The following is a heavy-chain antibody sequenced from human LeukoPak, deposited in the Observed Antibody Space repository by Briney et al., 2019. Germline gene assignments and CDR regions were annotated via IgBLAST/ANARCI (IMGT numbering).Heavy chain of an antibody. CDR3: ARDLGVRDYYDSSGYYTEYFQH. CDR2: ISSSGSTI. Sequence: GGSLRLSCAASGFTFDDYGMNWVRQAPGKGLEWVSYISSSGSTIYYADSVKGRFTISRDNAKNSLYLQMNSLRAEDTAVYYCARDLGVRDYYDSSGYYTEYFQHWGQGTLVTVSS. D-gene: IGHD3-22*01. CDR1: GFTFDDYG. J-gene: IGHJ1*01. V-gene: IGHV3-48*03.